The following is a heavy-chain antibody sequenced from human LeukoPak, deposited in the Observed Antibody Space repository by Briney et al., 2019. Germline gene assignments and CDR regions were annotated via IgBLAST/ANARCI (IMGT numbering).Heavy chain of an antibody. CDR2: FSGSGGIK. CDR1: GFPFSSYA. Sequence: PGGSLRLSCGASGFPFSSYAMSGVRRAPGKGVEWVSAFSGSGGIKHYADSVKGRFTISRDNSKNTLYLKMNSLRAEDTAVYYCARPDSDILTGFDYWGQGTLVTVSS. V-gene: IGHV3-23*01. CDR3: ARPDSDILTGFDY. D-gene: IGHD3-9*01. J-gene: IGHJ4*02.